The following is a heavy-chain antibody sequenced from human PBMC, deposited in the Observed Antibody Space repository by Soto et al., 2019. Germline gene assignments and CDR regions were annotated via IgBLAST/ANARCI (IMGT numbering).Heavy chain of an antibody. V-gene: IGHV4-39*01. D-gene: IGHD4-17*01. CDR2: IYYSGST. CDR1: GGSISSSSYY. CDR3: ARYKRDYGDFEY. Sequence: ASETLSLTCTVSGGSISSSSYYWGWIRQPPGKGLEWIGSIYYSGSTYYNPSLKSRVTISVDTSKNQFSLKLSSVTAADTAVYYCARYKRDYGDFEYWGQGTLVTVSS. J-gene: IGHJ4*02.